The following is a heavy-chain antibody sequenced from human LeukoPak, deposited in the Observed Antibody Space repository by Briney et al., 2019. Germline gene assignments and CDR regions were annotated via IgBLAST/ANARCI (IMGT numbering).Heavy chain of an antibody. CDR2: FDPEDGET. J-gene: IGHJ4*02. CDR1: GYTLTELS. CDR3: ATPSYSGYDYLSY. D-gene: IGHD5-12*01. Sequence: ASVKVSCKVSGYTLTELSMHWVRQAPGEGLEWMGGFDPEDGETIYAQKFQGRVTMTEDTSTDTAYMELSSLRSEDTAVYYCATPSYSGYDYLSYWGQGTLVTVSS. V-gene: IGHV1-24*01.